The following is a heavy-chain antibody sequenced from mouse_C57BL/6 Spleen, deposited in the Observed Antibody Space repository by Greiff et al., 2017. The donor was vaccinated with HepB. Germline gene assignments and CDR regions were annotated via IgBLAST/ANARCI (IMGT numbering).Heavy chain of an antibody. Sequence: QVQLKQSGAELVKPGASVKISCKASGYSFSSYWMNWVKQRPGKGLEWIGQIYPGDGDTNYNGKFKGKATLTADKSSSTAYMQLSSLTPEDSAVYLCARDYYYGSTLDYWGQGTTLTVPS. D-gene: IGHD1-1*01. V-gene: IGHV1-80*01. CDR3: ARDYYYGSTLDY. J-gene: IGHJ2*01. CDR1: GYSFSSYW. CDR2: IYPGDGDT.